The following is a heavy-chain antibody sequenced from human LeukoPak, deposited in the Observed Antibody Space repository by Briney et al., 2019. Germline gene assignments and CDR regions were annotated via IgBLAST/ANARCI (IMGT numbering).Heavy chain of an antibody. Sequence: GASVKVSCKASGYTFTSYYMYGVRQAPGQGLEWMGIINPNRGSTSYAQKFQGRVTMTRDMSTSTVYMELSSLRSEDTAVYYCATGGHVRVYDSSAYYGHYWGQGTLVTVSS. D-gene: IGHD3-22*01. J-gene: IGHJ4*02. CDR2: INPNRGST. V-gene: IGHV1-46*01. CDR3: ATGGHVRVYDSSAYYGHY. CDR1: GYTFTSYY.